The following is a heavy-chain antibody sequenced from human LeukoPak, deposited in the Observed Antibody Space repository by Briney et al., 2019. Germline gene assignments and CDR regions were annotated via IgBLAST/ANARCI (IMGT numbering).Heavy chain of an antibody. D-gene: IGHD2-15*01. J-gene: IGHJ4*02. CDR3: ARASHCSGGSCPTHDY. V-gene: IGHV3-7*01. CDR1: GFTFSSYW. CDR2: IKQDGSEK. Sequence: GGSLRLSCAASGFTFSSYWMSWVRQAPGKGLEWVANIKQDGSEKCYVDSVKGRFTISRDNAMNSLYLQMNSLRAEDTAVYYCARASHCSGGSCPTHDYWGQGTLVTVSS.